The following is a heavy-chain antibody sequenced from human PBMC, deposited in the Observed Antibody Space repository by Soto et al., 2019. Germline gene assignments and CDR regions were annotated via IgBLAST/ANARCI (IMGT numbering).Heavy chain of an antibody. D-gene: IGHD6-19*01. CDR3: ARDREGSGPNNYGMDV. Sequence: PSETLSLTCTVSGFSISSYYWSWIRQPPGKGLEWIGYFYYSGSTNYNPSLKSRVTISVDTSKNQFSLKLRSVTAADTAVYYCARDREGSGPNNYGMDVWGQGTTVTVSS. V-gene: IGHV4-59*01. CDR2: FYYSGST. CDR1: GFSISSYY. J-gene: IGHJ6*02.